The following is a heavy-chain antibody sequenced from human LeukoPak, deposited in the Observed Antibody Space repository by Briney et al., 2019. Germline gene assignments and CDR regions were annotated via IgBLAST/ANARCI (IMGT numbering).Heavy chain of an antibody. Sequence: GGSLRLSCAAFGFTVSSNYMSWVREAPGNGLEWVSIIYIGGSTYYADSVKGRFTISRDNSKNTLYLQMNSLRGEDTAVYFCARGYSSSSFFDYWGQGTLVTVSS. D-gene: IGHD6-6*01. CDR3: ARGYSSSSFFDY. CDR2: IYIGGST. J-gene: IGHJ4*02. V-gene: IGHV3-53*05. CDR1: GFTVSSNY.